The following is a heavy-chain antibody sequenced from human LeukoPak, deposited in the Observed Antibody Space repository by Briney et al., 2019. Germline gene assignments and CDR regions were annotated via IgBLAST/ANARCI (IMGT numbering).Heavy chain of an antibody. V-gene: IGHV3-30*03. J-gene: IGHJ4*02. CDR1: GFTFSSYG. Sequence: GGSLRLPCAASGFTFSSYGMHWVRQAPGKGLEWVAVISYDGSNKYYADSVKGRFTISRDNSKNTLYLQMNSLRAEDTAVYYCARNSGWYVDYWGQGTLVTVSS. CDR3: ARNSGWYVDY. D-gene: IGHD6-19*01. CDR2: ISYDGSNK.